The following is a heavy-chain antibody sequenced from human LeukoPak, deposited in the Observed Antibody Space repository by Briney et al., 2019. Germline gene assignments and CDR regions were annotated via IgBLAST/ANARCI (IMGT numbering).Heavy chain of an antibody. J-gene: IGHJ4*02. CDR1: GFTLSEYY. D-gene: IGHD2-2*02. V-gene: IGHV3-11*05. CDR2: ISSSSSYT. Sequence: PGGSLRLSCPASGFTLSEYYMSWIRQAPGKGLEWVSYISSSSSYTNYADSVKGRFTISRDNAKNSLYLQMNSLRAEDTAVYYCATEGYTGNFYYCGRGTLVTVSS. CDR3: ATEGYTGNFYY.